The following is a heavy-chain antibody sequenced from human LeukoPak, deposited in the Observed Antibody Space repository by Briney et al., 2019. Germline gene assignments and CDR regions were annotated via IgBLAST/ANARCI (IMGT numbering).Heavy chain of an antibody. CDR2: IYYSGST. D-gene: IGHD3-22*01. V-gene: IGHV4-59*01. CDR1: GGSISSYY. Sequence: SETLSLTCTVSGGSISSYYWSWIRQPPGKGLEWIGYIYYSGSTNYNPSLKSRVTISVDTSKNQFSLKLSSVTAADTAVYYCARVFGYYYHFDYWGQGTLVTVSS. CDR3: ARVFGYYYHFDY. J-gene: IGHJ4*02.